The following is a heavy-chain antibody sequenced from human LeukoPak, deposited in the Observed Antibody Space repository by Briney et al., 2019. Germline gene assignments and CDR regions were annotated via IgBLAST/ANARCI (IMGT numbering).Heavy chain of an antibody. V-gene: IGHV4-59*01. CDR2: IHYSGST. J-gene: IGHJ6*02. CDR1: GGSISKYY. Sequence: SETLSLTCTVSGGSISKYYWSWIRQPPGKGLEWIGYIHYSGSTNYNPSLKSRVTISVDTSKNQLSLKLTSVTAADTAVYYCARELGATGVSYGMDVWGQGTTVTVSS. CDR3: ARELGATGVSYGMDV. D-gene: IGHD1-26*01.